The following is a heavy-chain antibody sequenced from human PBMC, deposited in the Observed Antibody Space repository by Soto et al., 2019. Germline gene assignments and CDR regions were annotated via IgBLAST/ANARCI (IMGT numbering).Heavy chain of an antibody. J-gene: IGHJ4*02. Sequence: QVQLVESGGGVVQPGRSLRLSCAASGFTFSSYGMHWVRQAPGKGLEWVAVIWYDGSNKYYADSVKGRFTISRDNSKNTRYLQMNSLRAEDTAVYYCAREGVAATALDYWGQGTLVTVSS. V-gene: IGHV3-33*01. CDR3: AREGVAATALDY. CDR2: IWYDGSNK. D-gene: IGHD2-15*01. CDR1: GFTFSSYG.